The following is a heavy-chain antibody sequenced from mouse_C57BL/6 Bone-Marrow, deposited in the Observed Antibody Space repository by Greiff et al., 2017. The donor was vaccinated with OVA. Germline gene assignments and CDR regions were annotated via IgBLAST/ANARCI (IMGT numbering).Heavy chain of an antibody. Sequence: QVQLQQPGAELVKPGASVKLSCKASGYTFTSYWMQWVKQRPGQGLEWIGEIDPSDSYTNYNQKFKGKATLTVDTSSSTAYMQLSSLTSEDSAVYYCATSGATGYWGQGTTLTVSS. J-gene: IGHJ2*01. CDR3: ATSGATGY. CDR1: GYTFTSYW. D-gene: IGHD3-1*01. V-gene: IGHV1-50*01. CDR2: IDPSDSYT.